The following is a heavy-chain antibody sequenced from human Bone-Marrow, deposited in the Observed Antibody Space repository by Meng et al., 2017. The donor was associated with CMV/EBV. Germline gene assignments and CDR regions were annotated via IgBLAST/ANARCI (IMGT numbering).Heavy chain of an antibody. Sequence: SETLSLTCTVSGGSISSYYWSWIRQPPGKGLEWIGEINHSGSTNYNPSLKSRVTISVDTSKNQFSLKLSSVTAADTAVYYCARRKRSLYYYYGMDVWGQGTTVTGSS. CDR3: ARRKRSLYYYYGMDV. D-gene: IGHD1-14*01. J-gene: IGHJ6*01. CDR2: INHSGST. V-gene: IGHV4-34*01. CDR1: GGSISSYY.